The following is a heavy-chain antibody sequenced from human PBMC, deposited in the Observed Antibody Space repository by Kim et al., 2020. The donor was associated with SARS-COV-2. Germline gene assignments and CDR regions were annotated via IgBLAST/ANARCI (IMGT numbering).Heavy chain of an antibody. V-gene: IGHV3-66*02. CDR2: IYSGGST. CDR1: GFTVSSNY. J-gene: IGHJ5*02. CDR3: ARAQRASFDP. Sequence: GGSLRLSCAASGFTVSSNYMSWVRQAPGKGLEWVSVIYSGGSTYYADSVKGRFTISRDNSKNTLYLQMNSLRAEDTAVYYCARAQRASFDPWGQGTLDTVSS.